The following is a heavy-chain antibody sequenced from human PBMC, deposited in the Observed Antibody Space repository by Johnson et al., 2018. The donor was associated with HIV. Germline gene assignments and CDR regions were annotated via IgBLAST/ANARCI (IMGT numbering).Heavy chain of an antibody. J-gene: IGHJ3*02. D-gene: IGHD3-10*01. V-gene: IGHV3-30*18. CDR3: AKGTSEGRVNAFDI. CDR2: ISYDGSNK. Sequence: QVQLVESGGGVVQPGRSLRLSCAASGFTFSSYGMHWVRQAPGKGLEWVAVISYDGSNKYYADSVKGRFTISRDNSKKTLYLQMKSLRVEDTAVYYCAKGTSEGRVNAFDIWGQGTMVTVSS. CDR1: GFTFSSYG.